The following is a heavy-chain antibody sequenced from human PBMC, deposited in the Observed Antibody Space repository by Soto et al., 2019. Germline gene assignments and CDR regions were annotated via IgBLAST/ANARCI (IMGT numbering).Heavy chain of an antibody. CDR2: IYYSGST. CDR1: GGSISSSSYY. Sequence: SETLSLTCTVSGGSISSSSYYWGWIRQPPGKGLEWIGSIYYSGSTYYNTSLKSRVTISEDTSKNKYTLKLSSVTAADTAVYYCARHHYDYVSPFDYWGQGTLVTVSS. V-gene: IGHV4-39*01. D-gene: IGHD3-16*01. CDR3: ARHHYDYVSPFDY. J-gene: IGHJ4*02.